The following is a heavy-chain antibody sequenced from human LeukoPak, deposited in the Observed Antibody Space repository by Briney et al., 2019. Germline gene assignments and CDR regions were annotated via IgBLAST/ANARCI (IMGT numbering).Heavy chain of an antibody. CDR2: MNPNSGNT. CDR1: GYTFTSYD. V-gene: IGHV1-8*01. J-gene: IGHJ4*02. CDR3: VRGRRRLGESD. Sequence: ASVKVSFKASGYTFTSYDINWVRQATGQGLEWMGWMNPNSGNTGYAQKFQGRVTMTRNTSISTAYMELSSLRSEDTAVYYCVRGRRRLGESDWGQGTLVTVSS. D-gene: IGHD3-10*01.